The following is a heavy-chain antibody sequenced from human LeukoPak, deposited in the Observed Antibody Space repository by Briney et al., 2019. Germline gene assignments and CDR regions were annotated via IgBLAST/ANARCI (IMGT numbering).Heavy chain of an antibody. CDR1: GFTFSSYG. J-gene: IGHJ4*02. Sequence: GGTLRLSCAASGFTFSSYGMSWVRQAPGKGLEWVSAISGSGGSTYYADSVKGRFTISRDNSKNTLYLQMNSLRAEDTAVYYCAKRSYRGGFDYWGQGTLVTVSS. CDR2: ISGSGGST. V-gene: IGHV3-23*01. CDR3: AKRSYRGGFDY. D-gene: IGHD2-15*01.